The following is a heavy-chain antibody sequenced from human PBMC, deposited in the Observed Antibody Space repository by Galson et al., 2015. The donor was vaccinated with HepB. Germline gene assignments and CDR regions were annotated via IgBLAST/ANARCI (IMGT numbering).Heavy chain of an antibody. J-gene: IGHJ3*02. CDR2: ISSSGSYI. Sequence: SLRLSCAASGFTFSSYSMNWVRQAPGKGLEWVSSISSSGSYIYYADSVKGRFTISRDNAKNSLSLQMNSLRADDTAVYYCARVRAVAAIDAFDIWGQGTMVTVSS. D-gene: IGHD6-19*01. CDR1: GFTFSSYS. CDR3: ARVRAVAAIDAFDI. V-gene: IGHV3-21*01.